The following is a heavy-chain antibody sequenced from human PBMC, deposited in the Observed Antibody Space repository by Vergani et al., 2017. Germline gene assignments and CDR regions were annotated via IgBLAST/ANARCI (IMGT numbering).Heavy chain of an antibody. CDR2: VYTSGMT. CDR3: ARHHQLIAVAVYDAFDI. Sequence: QVQLQESGPRLVRPSQTLSLTCTVSGGSINTGAYYWSWIRQPAGKGLEWIGRVYTSGMTNYNPSLKSRVTILVDRSKSQLSLKLSSVTAADTAVYYCARHHQLIAVAVYDAFDIWGQGTTVTISS. V-gene: IGHV4-61*02. J-gene: IGHJ3*02. D-gene: IGHD6-19*01. CDR1: GGSINTGAYY.